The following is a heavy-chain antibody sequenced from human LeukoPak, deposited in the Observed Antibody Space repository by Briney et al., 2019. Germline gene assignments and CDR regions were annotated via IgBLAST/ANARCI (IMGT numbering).Heavy chain of an antibody. V-gene: IGHV4-38-2*01. CDR2: LYHRGNT. CDR1: NYSISSGYY. J-gene: IGHJ4*02. Sequence: PSETLSLTCAVSNYSISSGYYWGWIRQPPGKGLEWIGSLYHRGNTYYNPSLKSRVTISVDTSKNPFSLKLSSVTAADTAVYYCARIRMITFGGVIVRTYYFDYWGQGTLVIVSS. D-gene: IGHD3-16*02. CDR3: ARIRMITFGGVIVRTYYFDY.